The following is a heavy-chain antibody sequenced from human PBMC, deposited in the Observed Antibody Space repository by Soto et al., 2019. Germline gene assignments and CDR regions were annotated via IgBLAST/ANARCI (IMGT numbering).Heavy chain of an antibody. V-gene: IGHV3-23*01. CDR1: GFTFSSYA. Sequence: GGSLRLSRAASGFTFSSYAMSWVRQAPGKGLEWVSAISGSGGSTYYADSVKGRFTISRDNSKNTLYLQMNSLRAEDAAVYYCAKDERGHCSGGSCYSSWFDPWGQGTLVTVSS. CDR2: ISGSGGST. CDR3: AKDERGHCSGGSCYSSWFDP. J-gene: IGHJ5*02. D-gene: IGHD2-15*01.